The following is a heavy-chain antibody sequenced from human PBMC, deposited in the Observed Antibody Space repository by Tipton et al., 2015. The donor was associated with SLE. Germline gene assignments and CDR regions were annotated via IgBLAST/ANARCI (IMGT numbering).Heavy chain of an antibody. Sequence: GLVKPSETLSLTCAVSGYSISSGYYWGWIRQPPGKGLEWIGSIYHSGSTYYNPSLKSRVTISVDTSKNQFSLKLSSVTAADTAVYYCAGSAVAGTLDYWGQGTLVTVSS. J-gene: IGHJ4*02. V-gene: IGHV4-38-2*01. CDR2: IYHSGST. D-gene: IGHD6-19*01. CDR1: GYSISSGYY. CDR3: AGSAVAGTLDY.